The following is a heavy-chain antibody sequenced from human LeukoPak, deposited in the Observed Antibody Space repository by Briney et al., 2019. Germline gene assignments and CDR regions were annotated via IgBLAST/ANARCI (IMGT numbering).Heavy chain of an antibody. D-gene: IGHD1-26*01. Sequence: GGSLRLSCAASGFTFSSYAMNWVRQAPGKGLEWVSSISSSSSYIYYADSVKGRFTISRDNAKNSLYLQMNSLRAEDTAVYYCARGFRSGRNAFDIWGQGTMVTVSS. CDR1: GFTFSSYA. CDR2: ISSSSSYI. J-gene: IGHJ3*02. CDR3: ARGFRSGRNAFDI. V-gene: IGHV3-21*01.